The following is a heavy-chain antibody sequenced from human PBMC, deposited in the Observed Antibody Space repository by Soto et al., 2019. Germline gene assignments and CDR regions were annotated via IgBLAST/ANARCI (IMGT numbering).Heavy chain of an antibody. CDR2: IYYSGST. D-gene: IGHD3-3*01. J-gene: IGHJ4*02. Sequence: SETLSLTCTVSGGSISSSSYYWGWTRQPPGKGLEWIGSIYYSGSTYYNPSLKSRVTISVDTSKNQFSLKLSSVTAADTAVYYCARLGWDTIFGVVIRGYFDYWGQGTLVTVSS. V-gene: IGHV4-39*01. CDR3: ARLGWDTIFGVVIRGYFDY. CDR1: GGSISSSSYY.